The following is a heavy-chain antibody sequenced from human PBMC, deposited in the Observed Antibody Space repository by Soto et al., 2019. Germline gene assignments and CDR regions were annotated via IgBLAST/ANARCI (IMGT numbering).Heavy chain of an antibody. CDR1: GYTFTSYY. CDR2: INPSGGST. D-gene: IGHD3-10*01. V-gene: IGHV1-46*03. J-gene: IGHJ6*02. CDR3: ARSYGSGSYYTSYYYYYGMDV. Sequence: QVQLVQSGAEVKKPGASVKVSCKASGYTFTSYYMHWVRQAPGQGLEWMGIINPSGGSTSYAQKCQGRVTMTRDTSTSRVYMELSSLRSEDTAVYYCARSYGSGSYYTSYYYYYGMDVWGQGTTVTVSS.